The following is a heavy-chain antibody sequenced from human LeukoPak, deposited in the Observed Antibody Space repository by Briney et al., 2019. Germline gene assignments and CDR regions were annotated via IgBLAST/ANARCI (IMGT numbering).Heavy chain of an antibody. D-gene: IGHD1-26*01. CDR1: GSTFSDYY. V-gene: IGHV3-11*06. Sequence: GGSQRLSCAASGSTFSDYYMSWIRQAPGKGLEWVSYISSSSSYTNYADSVKGRFTISRDNAKNSLYLQMNSLRAEDTAVYYCAREKLGTGAHYYYGMDVWGKGTTVTVSS. CDR2: ISSSSSYT. J-gene: IGHJ6*04. CDR3: AREKLGTGAHYYYGMDV.